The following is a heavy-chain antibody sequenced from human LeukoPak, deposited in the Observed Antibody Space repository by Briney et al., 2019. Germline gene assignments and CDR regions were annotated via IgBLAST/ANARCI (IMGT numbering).Heavy chain of an antibody. Sequence: SETLSLTCAVYSGSFSGYYWSCIRHPPGKGLEWLGEINHSGSTNYNPSLKSRVTISVDTSKNQFSLKLSSVTAADTAVYYCARGGSDILTGYYPFDYWGQGTLVTVSS. V-gene: IGHV4-34*01. CDR2: INHSGST. CDR1: SGSFSGYY. J-gene: IGHJ4*02. D-gene: IGHD3-9*01. CDR3: ARGGSDILTGYYPFDY.